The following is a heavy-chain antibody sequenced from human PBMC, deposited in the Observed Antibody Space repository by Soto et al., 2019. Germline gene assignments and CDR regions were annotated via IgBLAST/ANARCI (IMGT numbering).Heavy chain of an antibody. D-gene: IGHD3-10*01. CDR3: ARGRGLLWFGELYPNWFDP. Sequence: QVQLQQWGAGLLKPSETLSLTCAVYGGSFSGYYWSWIRQPPGKGLEWIGEINHSGSTNYNPSLKSRVTISVATSKNQFSLKLSSVTAADTAVYYCARGRGLLWFGELYPNWFDPWGQGTLVTVSS. CDR2: INHSGST. V-gene: IGHV4-34*01. J-gene: IGHJ5*02. CDR1: GGSFSGYY.